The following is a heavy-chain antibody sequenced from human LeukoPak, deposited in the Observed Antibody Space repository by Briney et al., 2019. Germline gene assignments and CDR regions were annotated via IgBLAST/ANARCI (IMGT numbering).Heavy chain of an antibody. Sequence: SETLSLSCTVSGGSISSSSYYWGWIRQPPGKELEWIGSIYYSGSTYYNPSLKSRVTISVDTSKNQFSLKLSSVTAADTAVYYCARFDSGSYPRDYWGQGTLVTVSS. J-gene: IGHJ4*02. V-gene: IGHV4-39*01. D-gene: IGHD1-26*01. CDR1: GGSISSSSYY. CDR3: ARFDSGSYPRDY. CDR2: IYYSGST.